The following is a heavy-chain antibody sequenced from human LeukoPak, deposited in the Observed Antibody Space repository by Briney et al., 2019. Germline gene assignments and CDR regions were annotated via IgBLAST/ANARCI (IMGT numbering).Heavy chain of an antibody. CDR1: GYTFTSYD. D-gene: IGHD2-21*01. CDR2: MNPNSGNT. V-gene: IGHV1-8*03. Sequence: ASVKVSCKASGYTFTSYDINWVRQATGQGLEWMGWMNPNSGNTGYAQKFQGRVTITRNTSISTAYMELSSLRSEDTAVYYCARVTYCGGDCKKANYYYYYMDVWGKGTTVTVSS. CDR3: ARVTYCGGDCKKANYYYYYMDV. J-gene: IGHJ6*03.